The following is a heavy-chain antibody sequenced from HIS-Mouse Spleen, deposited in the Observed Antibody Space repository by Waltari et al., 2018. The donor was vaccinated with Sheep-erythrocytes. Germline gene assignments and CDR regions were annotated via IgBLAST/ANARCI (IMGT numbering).Heavy chain of an antibody. V-gene: IGHV1-69*04. J-gene: IGHJ4*02. CDR1: GGTFSSYA. D-gene: IGHD1-26*01. CDR3: AQTGATTPHFDY. Sequence: SCKASGGTFSSYAISWVRQAPGQGLEWRGRISPILGIANYAQKFQGRVTITADKSTSTAYMELSSLGSGDTAVYYCAQTGATTPHFDYWGQGTLVTVSS. CDR2: ISPILGIA.